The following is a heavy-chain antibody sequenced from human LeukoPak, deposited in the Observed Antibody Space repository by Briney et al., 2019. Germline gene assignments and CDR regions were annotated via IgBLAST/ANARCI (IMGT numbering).Heavy chain of an antibody. D-gene: IGHD3-22*01. CDR2: IIPIFGTA. V-gene: IGHV1-69*05. Sequence: SVKVSCKASGGTFSSYAISWVRQAPGQGLEWMGGIIPIFGTANYAQKFQGRVTITTDESTSTAYMELGSLRSEDTAVYYCARSYYYDSSGSLHFQHWGQGTLVTVSS. CDR1: GGTFSSYA. J-gene: IGHJ1*01. CDR3: ARSYYYDSSGSLHFQH.